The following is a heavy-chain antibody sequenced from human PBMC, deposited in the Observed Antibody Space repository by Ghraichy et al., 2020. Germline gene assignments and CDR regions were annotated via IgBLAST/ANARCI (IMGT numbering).Heavy chain of an antibody. CDR1: GFTFSHYW. CDR3: TRAYFGKFDP. J-gene: IGHJ5*02. D-gene: IGHD2/OR15-2a*01. Sequence: GGSLRLSCAASGFTFSHYWMTWVRQAPGKGLEWVANIKQDGSKKYIVDSVQGRFTSSRDNDNNSLYLQMNSLRAEDTAVYYCTRAYFGKFDPWSEGTLITVSS. V-gene: IGHV3-7*03. CDR2: IKQDGSKK.